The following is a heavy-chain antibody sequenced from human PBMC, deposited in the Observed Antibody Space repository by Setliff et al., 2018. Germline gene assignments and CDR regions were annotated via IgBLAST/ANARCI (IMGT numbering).Heavy chain of an antibody. CDR1: GASISSYY. V-gene: IGHV4-59*08. J-gene: IGHJ4*02. CDR3: AIGGGYCDFFDCFPFDN. Sequence: SETLSLTCNVSGASISSYYWSWIRQPPGKGLEWIGYFFNSGDTDCNPSLKSRVTISVDTSKNQFSLRLTSVTAADTALYYCAIGGGYCDFFDCFPFDNWGQGFLVTVSS. D-gene: IGHD3-16*01. CDR2: FFNSGDT.